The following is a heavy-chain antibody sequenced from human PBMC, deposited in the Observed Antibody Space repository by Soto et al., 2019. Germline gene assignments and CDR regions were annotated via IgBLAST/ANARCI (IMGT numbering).Heavy chain of an antibody. CDR3: AHHSTIGS. D-gene: IGHD1-1*01. Sequence: GASVKFSCKAPRGTFSSYAISWARQAPRQGHEWTGGMLPIFGTANCAQKFQGRVTITADESTSTAYMELSSLRSEDTAVYYGAHHSTIGSWGQGTLVTVSS. CDR1: RGTFSSYA. V-gene: IGHV1-69*13. CDR2: MLPIFGTA. J-gene: IGHJ5*02.